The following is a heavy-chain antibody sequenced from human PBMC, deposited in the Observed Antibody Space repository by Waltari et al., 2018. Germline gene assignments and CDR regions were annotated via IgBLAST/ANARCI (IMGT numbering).Heavy chain of an antibody. Sequence: EVQLVESGGGLIQPGGSLRLSCAVSGLTFRIYSMNWVRQTPEKGLEWVSYISSTSSSMYYADSVKGRFIISRDNAKKSVYLQMNRLRVDDSAVYYCASGQDGTSFVLSFWGQGTKVTVSS. CDR2: ISSTSSSM. CDR3: ASGQDGTSFVLSF. D-gene: IGHD3-16*01. CDR1: GLTFRIYS. V-gene: IGHV3-48*01. J-gene: IGHJ3*01.